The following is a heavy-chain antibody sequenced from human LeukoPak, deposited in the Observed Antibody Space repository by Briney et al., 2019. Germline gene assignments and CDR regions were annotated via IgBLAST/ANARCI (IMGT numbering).Heavy chain of an antibody. D-gene: IGHD3-16*01. CDR1: GFTFGSYG. V-gene: IGHV3-23*01. CDR2: ITPNADRT. CDR3: AKLGGHPLHNYYVGV. Sequence: GGSLRLSCAASGFTFGSYGMSWVRQAPGKGLEWVSFITPNADRTSYADSVEGRFTISRDNSNNTLYLQMNSLRAEDTAVYYCAKLGGHPLHNYYVGVWGKGTTVAVS. J-gene: IGHJ6*03.